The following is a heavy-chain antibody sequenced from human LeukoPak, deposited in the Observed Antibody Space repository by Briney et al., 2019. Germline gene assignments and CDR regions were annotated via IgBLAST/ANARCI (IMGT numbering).Heavy chain of an antibody. J-gene: IGHJ5*02. Sequence: PGRSLRLSCAASGFTFSSYGMHWVRQAPGKGLEWVAVIWYDGSNKYYADSVKGRLTISRDNSKNTLYLQMNSLRAEDTAVYYCARENSGWFDPWGQGTLVTVSS. D-gene: IGHD4-23*01. V-gene: IGHV3-33*01. CDR3: ARENSGWFDP. CDR2: IWYDGSNK. CDR1: GFTFSSYG.